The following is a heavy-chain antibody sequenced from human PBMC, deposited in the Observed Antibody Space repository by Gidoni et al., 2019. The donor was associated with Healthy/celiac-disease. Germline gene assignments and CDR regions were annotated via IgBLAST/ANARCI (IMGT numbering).Heavy chain of an antibody. Sequence: QVQLVQSGAEVKKPGASVTVSCKVSGSTITASSMHWVRQAPGKGLEWMGGFDPEDGETIYAQKFQGRVTMTEDTSTDTAYMELSSLRSEDTAVYYCATVMGATRNYYYYGMDVWGQGTTVTVSS. V-gene: IGHV1-24*01. CDR3: ATVMGATRNYYYYGMDV. CDR2: FDPEDGET. CDR1: GSTITASS. D-gene: IGHD1-26*01. J-gene: IGHJ6*02.